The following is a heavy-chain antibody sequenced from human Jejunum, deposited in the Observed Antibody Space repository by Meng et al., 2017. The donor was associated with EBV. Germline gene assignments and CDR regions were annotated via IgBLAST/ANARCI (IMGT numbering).Heavy chain of an antibody. J-gene: IGHJ5*02. V-gene: IGHV7-4-1*02. Sequence: QVQLVQSWLELKKPGASVKVSCKASGYTFTSSGINWVRQAPGQGLEWMGWINTNTGYPTYAQDFTGRFVFSLDTSVSTAYLQITSLSTEDNAVYYCARVRPGGGWFDPWGQGTLVTVSS. CDR1: GYTFTSSG. CDR3: ARVRPGGGWFDP. CDR2: INTNTGYP. D-gene: IGHD2-8*02.